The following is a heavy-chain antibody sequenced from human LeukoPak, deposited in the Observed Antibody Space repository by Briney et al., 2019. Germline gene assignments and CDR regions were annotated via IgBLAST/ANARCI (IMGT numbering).Heavy chain of an antibody. CDR3: AKDRACGQWNCQGSDY. CDR1: GFTFSSYW. CDR2: IKQNGREK. D-gene: IGHD1-7*01. Sequence: GGSLRLSCAASGFTFSSYWMNWVRQAPGKGLEWAANIKQNGREKYYVDSVKGRFTISRDNAKNSLYLQMDNLSGEDTAVYYCAKDRACGQWNCQGSDYWGQGTLLTVYS. V-gene: IGHV3-7*03. J-gene: IGHJ4*02.